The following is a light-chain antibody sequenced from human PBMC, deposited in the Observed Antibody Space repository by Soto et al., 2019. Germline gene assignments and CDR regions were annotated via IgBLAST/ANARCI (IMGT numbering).Light chain of an antibody. CDR2: DVT. CDR3: SSYTSSSTLV. J-gene: IGLJ2*01. V-gene: IGLV2-14*01. Sequence: QSALTQPASVSGSPGQSITISCTGTNSDVGRYNYVSWYQQHPGKAPKVIIYDVTYRPSGVPNRFSGSKSGNTASLTISGLQAEDEADDHCSSYTSSSTLVFGGGTKLTVL. CDR1: NSDVGRYNY.